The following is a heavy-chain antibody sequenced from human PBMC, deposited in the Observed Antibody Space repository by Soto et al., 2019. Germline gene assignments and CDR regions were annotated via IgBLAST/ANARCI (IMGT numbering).Heavy chain of an antibody. D-gene: IGHD1-26*01. V-gene: IGHV3-23*01. CDR1: GFTFSNYA. CDR2: ISGSGGTT. CDR3: AKDGIVGDTREFDY. J-gene: IGHJ4*02. Sequence: EVQLLESGGDLVQPGGSLRLSCAASGFTFSNYAMTWVRQAPGKGLEWVSLISGSGGTTYYADSVRGRFTISRDNSKNTLYLQMNSLRAEGTALYYCAKDGIVGDTREFDYWGRGTLVTVSS.